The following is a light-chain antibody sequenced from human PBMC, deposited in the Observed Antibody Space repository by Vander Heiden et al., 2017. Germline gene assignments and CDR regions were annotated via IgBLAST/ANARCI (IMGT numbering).Light chain of an antibody. CDR3: QRCSNGECT. CDR2: DAS. J-gene: IGKJ2*02. Sequence: EIVLTQSPATLSLSPGERTTLSCRASQSVSIYLAWYQQKPGQAPRLLIYDASNRATGIPARFSGSGSGTDFTLTISRLEPEDFAVYYCQRCSNGECTFGQGTKLEIK. V-gene: IGKV3-11*01. CDR1: QSVSIY.